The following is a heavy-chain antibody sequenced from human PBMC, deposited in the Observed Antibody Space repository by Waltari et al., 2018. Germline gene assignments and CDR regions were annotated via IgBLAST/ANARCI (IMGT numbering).Heavy chain of an antibody. J-gene: IGHJ4*02. CDR3: ARNYYDSSGYYWVYFDY. V-gene: IGHV1-69*01. Sequence: QVQLVQSGAEVKKPGSSVKVSCKASGGPFSTYAINWVRQAPGQGLEWMGESIPMVGTTKYAQKFQGRVTITADESTSTAYLELSSLRSEDTAVYYCARNYYDSSGYYWVYFDYWGQGTLVTVSS. D-gene: IGHD3-22*01. CDR2: SIPMVGTT. CDR1: GGPFSTYA.